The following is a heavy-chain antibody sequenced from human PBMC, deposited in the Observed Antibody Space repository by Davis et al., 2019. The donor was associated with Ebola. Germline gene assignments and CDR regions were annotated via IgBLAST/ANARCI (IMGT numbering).Heavy chain of an antibody. V-gene: IGHV4-34*01. D-gene: IGHD3-10*01. CDR3: ARDRGLLDYYFDY. Sequence: MPSETLSLTCAVYGGSFSGYYWSWIRQPPGKGLEWIGEINHSGSTNYNPSLKSRVTISVDTSKNQFSLKVNSVTAADTAVYYCARDRGLLDYYFDYWGQGTLVTVSS. CDR1: GGSFSGYY. J-gene: IGHJ4*02. CDR2: INHSGST.